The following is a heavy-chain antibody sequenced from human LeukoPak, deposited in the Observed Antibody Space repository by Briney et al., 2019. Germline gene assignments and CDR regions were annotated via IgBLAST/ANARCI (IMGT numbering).Heavy chain of an antibody. V-gene: IGHV1-69*04. CDR3: ARVVVVPAASDYYYYYGMDV. Sequence: SVKVSCKASGGTFSSYAISWVRQAPGQGLEWMGRIIPILGKANYAQKFQGRVTITADKSTSTAYMELSSLRSEDTAVYYCARVVVVPAASDYYYYYGMDVWGQGTAVTVSS. D-gene: IGHD2-2*01. CDR1: GGTFSSYA. CDR2: IIPILGKA. J-gene: IGHJ6*02.